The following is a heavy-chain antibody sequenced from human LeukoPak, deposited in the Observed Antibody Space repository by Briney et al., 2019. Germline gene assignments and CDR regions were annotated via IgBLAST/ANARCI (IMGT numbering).Heavy chain of an antibody. J-gene: IGHJ3*02. CDR3: ARRANSGFDAFDI. Sequence: SETLSLTCTVAGGSISSYYWSWIRQPPGQGLVWIGYIYCSGSNNHNPSLKSRVTISVDTSKNQFALKLSSVTAADAAVYYCARRANSGFDAFDIWGQGTMVTVSS. D-gene: IGHD3-22*01. CDR2: IYCSGSN. CDR1: GGSISSYY. V-gene: IGHV4-59*01.